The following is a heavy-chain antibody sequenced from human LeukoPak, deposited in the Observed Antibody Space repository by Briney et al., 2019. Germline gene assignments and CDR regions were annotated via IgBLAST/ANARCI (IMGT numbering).Heavy chain of an antibody. CDR3: ARDEGNMGMDV. CDR1: GFTFSSYA. D-gene: IGHD2/OR15-2a*01. J-gene: IGHJ6*02. V-gene: IGHV3-13*01. Sequence: PGGSLRLSCAASGFTFSSYAMHWVRQATGKGLEWVSAIGTAGDTYYPGSVKGRFTISRENAKNSLYLQTNSLRAGDTAVYYCARDEGNMGMDVWGQGTTVTVSS. CDR2: IGTAGDT.